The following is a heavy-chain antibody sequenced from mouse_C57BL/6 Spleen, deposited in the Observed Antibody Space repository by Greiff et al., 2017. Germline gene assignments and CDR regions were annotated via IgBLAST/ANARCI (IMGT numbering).Heavy chain of an antibody. CDR3: ASVWDGWYFDV. V-gene: IGHV2-2*01. Sequence: QVQLQQSGPGLVQPSQSLSITCTVSGFSLTSYGVHWVRQSPGKGLEWLGVIWSGGSTAYNAAFIYRLSISKDNSKSQVFFKMNSLQSDYTAIYYCASVWDGWYFDVWGTGTTVTVSS. J-gene: IGHJ1*03. CDR2: IWSGGST. D-gene: IGHD4-1*01. CDR1: GFSLTSYG.